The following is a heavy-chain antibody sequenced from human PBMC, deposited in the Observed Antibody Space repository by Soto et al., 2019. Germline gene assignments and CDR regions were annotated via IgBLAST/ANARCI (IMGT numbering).Heavy chain of an antibody. V-gene: IGHV3-23*01. CDR3: ARAKQERTYYFDY. Sequence: GGSLRLSCAASGFTFSSYAMSWVRQAPGKGLEWVSAISGSGGSTYYADSVKGRFTISRDNSKNTLYLQMNSLRAEDTAVYYCARAKQERTYYFDYRGQGTLGTVSS. CDR1: GFTFSSYA. D-gene: IGHD1-1*01. CDR2: ISGSGGST. J-gene: IGHJ4*02.